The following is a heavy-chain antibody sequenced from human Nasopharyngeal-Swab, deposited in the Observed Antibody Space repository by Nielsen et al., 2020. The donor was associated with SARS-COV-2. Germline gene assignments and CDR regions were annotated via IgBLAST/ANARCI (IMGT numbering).Heavy chain of an antibody. CDR3: VRSSSWYYFDY. Sequence: GSLRLSCTVSGDSIAYSTFYWGWIRQPPGKGLEWIGNIYYNGNTYQNPSLKSRLTISVDKSKNQFSLQLSSVTAADTAVYYCVRSSSWYYFDYWAQGTQFTVSS. V-gene: IGHV4-39*01. J-gene: IGHJ4*02. CDR1: GDSIAYSTFY. D-gene: IGHD6-13*01. CDR2: IYYNGNT.